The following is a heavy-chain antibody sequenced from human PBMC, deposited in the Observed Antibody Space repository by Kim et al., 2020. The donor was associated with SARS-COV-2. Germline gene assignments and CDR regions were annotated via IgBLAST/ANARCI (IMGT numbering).Heavy chain of an antibody. J-gene: IGHJ5*02. Sequence: GGSLRLSCAASGFTFSSYWMSWVRQAPGKGLEWVANIKQDGSEKYYVDSVKGRFTISRDNAKNSLYLQMNSLRAEDTAVYYCARDNRAWLLFPNWFDPWGQGTLVTVSS. CDR2: IKQDGSEK. CDR3: ARDNRAWLLFPNWFDP. V-gene: IGHV3-7*03. D-gene: IGHD3-22*01. CDR1: GFTFSSYW.